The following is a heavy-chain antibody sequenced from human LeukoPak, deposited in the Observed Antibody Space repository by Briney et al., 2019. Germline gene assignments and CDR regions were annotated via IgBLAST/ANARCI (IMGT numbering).Heavy chain of an antibody. CDR2: ISSSGSTI. Sequence: GGSLRLSCAAPGFTFSSYEMNWVRQAPGKGLEWVSYISSSGSTIYYADSVKGRFTVSRDNAKASLDLQMNSLRAEDTAVYYCARSGYFDPRGQGTLVTVSS. J-gene: IGHJ5*02. CDR1: GFTFSSYE. V-gene: IGHV3-48*03. D-gene: IGHD3-9*01. CDR3: ARSGYFDP.